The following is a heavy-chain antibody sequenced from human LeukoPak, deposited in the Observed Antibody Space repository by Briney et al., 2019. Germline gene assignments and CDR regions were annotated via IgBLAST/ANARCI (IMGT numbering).Heavy chain of an antibody. CDR1: GGSISSSSYY. CDR2: IYYSGST. V-gene: IGHV4-39*07. CDR3: ARDSALAAAGIDYGMDV. Sequence: SETLSLTCTVSGGSISSSSYYWGWIRQPPGKGLEWIGSIYYSGSTYYNPSLKSRVTISVDTSKNQFSLKLSSVTAADTAVYYCARDSALAAAGIDYGMDVWGQGTTVTVSS. D-gene: IGHD6-13*01. J-gene: IGHJ6*02.